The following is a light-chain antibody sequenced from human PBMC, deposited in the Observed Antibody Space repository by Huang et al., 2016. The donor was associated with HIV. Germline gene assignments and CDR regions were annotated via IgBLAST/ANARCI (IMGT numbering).Light chain of an antibody. CDR3: QQRTNWPPGYT. J-gene: IGKJ2*01. CDR1: QNIKND. Sequence: EIVLTQSPATLSLSPGERVALSCRASQNIKNDLSWYQKRPGQAPRLLISIASNRATGIPARFSGSGSGTDFTLTISSLEPEDFVVYFCQQRTNWPPGYTFGQGTKL. V-gene: IGKV3-11*01. CDR2: IAS.